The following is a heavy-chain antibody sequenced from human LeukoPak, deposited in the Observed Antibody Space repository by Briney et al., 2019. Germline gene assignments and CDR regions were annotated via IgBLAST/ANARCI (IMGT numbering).Heavy chain of an antibody. D-gene: IGHD3-10*01. CDR3: ARDPINYYGSGSFDY. CDR1: GFTFSSYS. V-gene: IGHV3-48*04. CDR2: ISSSSSTI. J-gene: IGHJ4*02. Sequence: GGSLRLSCAASGFTFSSYSMNWVRQAPGKGLEWVSYISSSSSTIYYADSVKGRFTISRDNAKNSLYLQMNSLRAEDTAVYYCARDPINYYGSGSFDYWGQGTLVTVSS.